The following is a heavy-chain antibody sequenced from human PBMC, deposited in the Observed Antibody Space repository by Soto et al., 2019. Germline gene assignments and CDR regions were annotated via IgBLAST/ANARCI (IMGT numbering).Heavy chain of an antibody. CDR2: ISWNSGSI. CDR3: AKDRGLVLSFYFDY. Sequence: EVQLVESGGGLVQPGRSLRLSCAASGFTFDDYAMHWVRQAPGKGLEWVSGISWNSGSIGYADSVKGRFTISRDNAKNSLYVQMTSLRAEDTALYYCAKDRGLVLSFYFDYWGQGTLVTVSS. CDR1: GFTFDDYA. D-gene: IGHD6-6*01. V-gene: IGHV3-9*01. J-gene: IGHJ4*02.